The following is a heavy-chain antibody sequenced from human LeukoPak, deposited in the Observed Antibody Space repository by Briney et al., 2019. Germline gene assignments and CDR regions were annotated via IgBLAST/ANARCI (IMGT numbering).Heavy chain of an antibody. V-gene: IGHV4-39*01. CDR3: ARHPWRGATSL. Sequence: KTSETLSLTCTVSAGSISSSSYYWGWIRQPPGKGLEWIGSIYYSGSTYYNPSLKSRVTISVDTSKNQFSLKLSSVTAADTAVYYCARHPWRGATSLWGQGTLVTVSS. D-gene: IGHD1-26*01. CDR2: IYYSGST. J-gene: IGHJ4*02. CDR1: AGSISSSSYY.